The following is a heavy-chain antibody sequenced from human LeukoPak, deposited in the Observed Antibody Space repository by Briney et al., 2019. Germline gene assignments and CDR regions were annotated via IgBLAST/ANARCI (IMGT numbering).Heavy chain of an antibody. CDR2: ISGSVSDI. CDR1: GFTVSTFS. Sequence: GGSLRLSCAPSGFTVSTFSMNWVRQTPGKGREWVSAISGSVSDIYYADSVKGRFTISRDNPKRSLYLQMNSLRAEDTAVYYCARRTFPVYAFDVWGQGTVVTVSS. V-gene: IGHV3-21*01. D-gene: IGHD1-7*01. CDR3: ARRTFPVYAFDV. J-gene: IGHJ3*01.